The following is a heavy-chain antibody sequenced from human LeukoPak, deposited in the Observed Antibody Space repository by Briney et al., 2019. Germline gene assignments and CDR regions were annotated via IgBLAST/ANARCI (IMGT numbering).Heavy chain of an antibody. CDR2: INPNSGGT. V-gene: IGHV1-2*04. CDR3: ARARYSGYDYHNFYWYFDL. D-gene: IGHD5-12*01. Sequence: GASVKVSCKASGYTFTGYYMHWVRQAPGQGLEWMGWINPNSGGTNYAQKFQGWVTMTRDTSISTAYMELSRLRSDDTAVYYCARARYSGYDYHNFYWYFDLWGRGTLVTVSS. CDR1: GYTFTGYY. J-gene: IGHJ2*01.